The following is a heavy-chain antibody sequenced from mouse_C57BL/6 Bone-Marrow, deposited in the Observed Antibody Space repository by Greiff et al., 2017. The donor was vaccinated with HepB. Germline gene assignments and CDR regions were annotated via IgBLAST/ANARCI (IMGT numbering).Heavy chain of an antibody. CDR3: ARAERRNLDY. V-gene: IGHV1-81*01. J-gene: IGHJ4*01. Sequence: VHLVESGAELARPGASVKLSCKASGYTFTSYGISWVKQRTGQGLEWIGEIYPRSGNTYYNEKFKGKATLTADKSSSTAYMELRSLTSEDSAVYFCARAERRNLDYWGQGTSVTVSS. CDR1: GYTFTSYG. CDR2: IYPRSGNT.